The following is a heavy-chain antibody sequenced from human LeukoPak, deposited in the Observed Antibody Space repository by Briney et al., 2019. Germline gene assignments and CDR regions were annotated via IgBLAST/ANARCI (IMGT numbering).Heavy chain of an antibody. J-gene: IGHJ5*02. CDR3: ARVYYYGSGSSHWFDP. Sequence: SETLSLTCTVSGGSISSYYWSWIRQPAGKGLEWIGRIYTSGSTDYNPSLKSRVTMSVDTSKNQFSLKLSSVTAADTAVYYCARVYYYGSGSSHWFDPWGQGTLVTVSS. CDR2: IYTSGST. V-gene: IGHV4-4*07. D-gene: IGHD3-10*01. CDR1: GGSISSYY.